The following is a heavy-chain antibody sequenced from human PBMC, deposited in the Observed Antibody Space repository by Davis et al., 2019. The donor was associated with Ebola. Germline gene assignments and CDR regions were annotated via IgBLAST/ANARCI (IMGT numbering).Heavy chain of an antibody. CDR1: GFTFSSYA. D-gene: IGHD3-9*01. CDR2: ISYDGSNK. Sequence: GESLKISCAASGFTFSSYAMHWVRQAPGKGLEWVAVISYDGSNKYYADSVKGRFTISRDNSKNTLYLQMNSLRAEDTAVYYCARWRYYDILTGYYYYYGMDVWGQGTTVTVSS. CDR3: ARWRYYDILTGYYYYYGMDV. V-gene: IGHV3-30-3*01. J-gene: IGHJ6*02.